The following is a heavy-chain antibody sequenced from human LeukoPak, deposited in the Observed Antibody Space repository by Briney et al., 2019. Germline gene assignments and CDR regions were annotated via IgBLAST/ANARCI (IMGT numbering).Heavy chain of an antibody. Sequence: GASVKVSCKASGYTFNAYYMHWVRQAPGQGLEWMGWINPNSGGTNYAQNFQGRFTMTRDTSLSTAYMELTSLRSDDTAVYSCARDLGSSGCIDYWGQGTLVIVSS. J-gene: IGHJ4*02. CDR2: INPNSGGT. CDR3: ARDLGSSGCIDY. D-gene: IGHD6-19*01. V-gene: IGHV1-2*02. CDR1: GYTFNAYY.